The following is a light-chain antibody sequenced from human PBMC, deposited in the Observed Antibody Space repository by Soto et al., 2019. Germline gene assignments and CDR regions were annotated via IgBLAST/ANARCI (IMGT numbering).Light chain of an antibody. CDR3: CSYAGSYTLV. V-gene: IGLV2-11*01. Sequence: QSALTQPRSVSGSPGQSVTISCAGTSSDVGAYNWVSWYQQHPGKVPKLIIYDVTRRPSGVPDRFSGSKSGNTASLTISGLHADDEADYYCCSYAGSYTLVFGGGTQLTVL. CDR2: DVT. J-gene: IGLJ3*02. CDR1: SSDVGAYNW.